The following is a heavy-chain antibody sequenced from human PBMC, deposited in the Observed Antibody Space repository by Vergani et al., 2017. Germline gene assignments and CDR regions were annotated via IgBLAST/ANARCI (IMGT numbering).Heavy chain of an antibody. CDR1: GGSFNTYY. CDR2: IYYTGST. J-gene: IGHJ6*02. D-gene: IGHD3-9*01. V-gene: IGHV4-59*01. Sequence: QVQLEESGPGLVKPSETLSPTCTVPGGSFNTYYWSWIRQSPGKGLEWIGYIYYTGSTNYNPSLNSRVTMSVDTSKNQFSLKLRSVTAADTAVYFCARVMYRDEASTGYRLEGMDIWGQGTTVTISS. CDR3: ARVMYRDEASTGYRLEGMDI.